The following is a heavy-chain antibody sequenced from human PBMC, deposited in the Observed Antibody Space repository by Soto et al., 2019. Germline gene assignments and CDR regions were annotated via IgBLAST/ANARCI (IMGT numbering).Heavy chain of an antibody. V-gene: IGHV1-69*12. CDR1: GGTFSSYA. CDR2: IIPIFGTA. CDR3: ASNNNVLTGSYYYGMDV. D-gene: IGHD3-9*01. Sequence: QVHLVQSGAEVKKPGSSVKVSCKASGGTFSSYAISWVRQAPGQGLEWMGGIIPIFGTANYAQKFQGRVTIIADESTSTAYMELSSLRSEDTAVFYCASNNNVLTGSYYYGMDVWGQGTTVTVSS. J-gene: IGHJ6*02.